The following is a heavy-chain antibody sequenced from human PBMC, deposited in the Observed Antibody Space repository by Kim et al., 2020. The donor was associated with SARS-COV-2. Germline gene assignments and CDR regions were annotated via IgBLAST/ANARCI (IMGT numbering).Heavy chain of an antibody. Sequence: ASVKVSCKVSGYTLTELSMHWVRQAPGKGLEWMGGFDPEDGETIYAQKFQGRVNMTEDTSTHKVYMELSSLRAGDTAVYYCPTVNPLGRGSDAFDIWGQG. CDR3: PTVNPLGRGSDAFDI. CDR1: GYTLTELS. J-gene: IGHJ3*02. V-gene: IGHV1-24*01. CDR2: FDPEDGET. D-gene: IGHD3-10*01.